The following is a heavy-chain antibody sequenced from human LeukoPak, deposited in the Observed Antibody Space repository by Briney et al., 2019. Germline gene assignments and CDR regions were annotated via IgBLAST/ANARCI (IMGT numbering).Heavy chain of an antibody. J-gene: IGHJ4*02. CDR1: GYTFSSYG. CDR3: ARWWDYDYVWGSYRPYFDY. CDR2: INNYNGNT. Sequence: ASVKVSCKASGYTFSSYGISWLRQAPGQGLEWMGWINNYNGNTNYAQKLQGRVTMTTDTSTSTAYMELRSLRSDDTAVYYCARWWDYDYVWGSYRPYFDYWGQGTLVTVSS. D-gene: IGHD3-16*02. V-gene: IGHV1-18*01.